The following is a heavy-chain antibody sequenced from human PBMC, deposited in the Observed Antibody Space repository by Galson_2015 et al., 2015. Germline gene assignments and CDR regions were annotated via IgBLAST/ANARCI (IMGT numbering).Heavy chain of an antibody. Sequence: SLRLSCAASGFTVSSNYMSWVRQAPGEGLEWVSVIYSGGSTYYADSVKGRFTISRDNSKNTLYLQMNSLRAEDTAVYYCARDMGYYYDSSGYWGAFDIWGQGTMVTVSS. V-gene: IGHV3-66*02. CDR3: ARDMGYYYDSSGYWGAFDI. CDR2: IYSGGST. CDR1: GFTVSSNY. J-gene: IGHJ3*02. D-gene: IGHD3-22*01.